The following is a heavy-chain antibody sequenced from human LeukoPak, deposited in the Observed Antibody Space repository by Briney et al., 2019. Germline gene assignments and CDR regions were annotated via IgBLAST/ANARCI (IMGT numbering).Heavy chain of an antibody. CDR1: GFTFSNYW. Sequence: GGSLRLSCAASGFTFSNYWMHWVRQAPGKGLEWVSSISSSSSYIYYADSVKGRFTISRDNAKNSLYLQMNSLRAEDTAVYYCAGRDGGTFDYWGQGTLVTVSS. V-gene: IGHV3-21*01. CDR2: ISSSSSYI. D-gene: IGHD3-16*01. CDR3: AGRDGGTFDY. J-gene: IGHJ4*02.